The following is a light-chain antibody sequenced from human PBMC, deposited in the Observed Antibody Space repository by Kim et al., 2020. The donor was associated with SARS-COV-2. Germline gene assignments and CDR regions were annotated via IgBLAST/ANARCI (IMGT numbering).Light chain of an antibody. J-gene: IGKJ2*01. CDR2: DVS. CDR3: QQRSSWPRT. CDR1: QSVSSY. Sequence: EIVLTQSPATLSLSPGERATLSCRASQSVSSYLAWFQQKPGQAPRLLIYDVSNRATGISARFSGSGSGTDFTLTISSLEPEDFAVYYCQQRSSWPRTFGQGTKLEI. V-gene: IGKV3-11*01.